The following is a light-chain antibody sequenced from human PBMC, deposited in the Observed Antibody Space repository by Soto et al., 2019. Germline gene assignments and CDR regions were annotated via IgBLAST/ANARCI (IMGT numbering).Light chain of an antibody. CDR1: QSISSY. V-gene: IGKV1-39*01. J-gene: IGKJ2*01. CDR3: QQSYSTPPYT. CDR2: AAS. Sequence: DIQMTQSPSSLSASVGDRVTITYRASQSISSYLNWYQQKPGKAPKLLIYAASSLQSGVPSRFSGSGSGTDFTLTISSLQPEDFATYYCQQSYSTPPYTFGPGTKLEIK.